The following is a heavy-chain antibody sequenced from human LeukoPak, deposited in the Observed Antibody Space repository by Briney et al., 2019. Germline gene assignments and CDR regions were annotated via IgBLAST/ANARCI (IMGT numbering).Heavy chain of an antibody. D-gene: IGHD3-10*02. CDR2: IYTSGST. J-gene: IGHJ4*02. CDR3: PSESDVRGVPTPPMDY. CDR1: GGSISSGSYY. Sequence: PSQTLSLTCTVSGGSISSGSYYWSWIRQPAGKGLEWIGRIYTSGSTNYNPSLKSRVTISVDTSNNQFSLKLSSVTAADTAVYYCPSESDVRGVPTPPMDYWGQGTLVTVSS. V-gene: IGHV4-61*02.